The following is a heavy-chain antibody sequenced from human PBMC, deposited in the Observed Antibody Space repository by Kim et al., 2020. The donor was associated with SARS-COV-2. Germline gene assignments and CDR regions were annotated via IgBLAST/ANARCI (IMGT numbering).Heavy chain of an antibody. CDR2: IYPGDSDT. J-gene: IGHJ6*02. D-gene: IGHD5-12*01. CDR3: ARENVDIVATDGGYYYGMDV. Sequence: GESLKISCKGSGYSFTSYWIGWVRQMPGKGLEWMGIIYPGDSDTRYSPSFQGQVTISADKSISTAYLQWSSLKASDTAMYYCARENVDIVATDGGYYYGMDVWGQGTTVTVSS. V-gene: IGHV5-51*01. CDR1: GYSFTSYW.